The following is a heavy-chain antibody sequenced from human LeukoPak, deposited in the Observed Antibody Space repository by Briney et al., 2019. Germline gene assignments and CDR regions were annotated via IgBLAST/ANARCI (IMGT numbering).Heavy chain of an antibody. Sequence: SETLSLTCTVSGGSISSSSYYWGWIRQPPGKGLEWIGSIYYSGSTYYNPSLKSRVTISVDTSKNQFSLKLSSVTAADTAVYYCARVGDLDGYGAFDIWGQGTMVTVS. J-gene: IGHJ3*02. V-gene: IGHV4-39*07. CDR1: GGSISSSSYY. D-gene: IGHD5-24*01. CDR2: IYYSGST. CDR3: ARVGDLDGYGAFDI.